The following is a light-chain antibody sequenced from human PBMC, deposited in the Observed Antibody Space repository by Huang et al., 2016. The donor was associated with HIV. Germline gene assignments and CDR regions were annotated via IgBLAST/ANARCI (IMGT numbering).Light chain of an antibody. CDR3: QQYGSSRIFT. Sequence: EIVLTQSPGTLSLSPGERATLSCRASQSVSSSYLAWYQQKPGQAPRLLIYGESSRDTGIPDRFSGSGSGTDFTLTISRLEPEDFAVYYCQQYGSSRIFTFGPGTKVDIK. J-gene: IGKJ3*01. V-gene: IGKV3-20*01. CDR1: QSVSSSY. CDR2: GES.